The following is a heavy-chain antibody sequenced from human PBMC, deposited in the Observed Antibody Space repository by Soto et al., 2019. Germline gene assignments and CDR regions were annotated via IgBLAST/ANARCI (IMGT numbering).Heavy chain of an antibody. Sequence: PSETLSLTCAVSGGSISSGGHSWNWIRQPPGKGLEWIGYIYHSGSTYYNPSLKSRVTISVDRSKNQFSLKLSSVTAADTAVYYCASSHAGAHITAAVHWGQGTLVTVSS. CDR1: GGSISSGGHS. D-gene: IGHD6-13*01. V-gene: IGHV4-30-2*01. CDR3: ASSHAGAHITAAVH. CDR2: IYHSGST. J-gene: IGHJ4*02.